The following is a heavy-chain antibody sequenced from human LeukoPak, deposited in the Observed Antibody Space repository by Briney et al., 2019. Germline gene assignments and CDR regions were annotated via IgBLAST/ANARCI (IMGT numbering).Heavy chain of an antibody. CDR3: ARRAYSSGYYFFDY. V-gene: IGHV4-59*01. Sequence: PSETLSLTCTVSGXSISSYFWNWIRQPPGKGPEWIAYIYYSGSTNYNPSLKGRVTISIDTSKNQFSLKLSSVTAADTAVYYCARRAYSSGYYFFDYWGQGTLVTVSS. D-gene: IGHD3-22*01. J-gene: IGHJ4*02. CDR2: IYYSGST. CDR1: GXSISSYF.